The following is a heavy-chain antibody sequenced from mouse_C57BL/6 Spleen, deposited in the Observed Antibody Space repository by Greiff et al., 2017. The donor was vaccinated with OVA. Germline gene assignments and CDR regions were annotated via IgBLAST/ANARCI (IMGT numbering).Heavy chain of an antibody. V-gene: IGHV1-64*01. CDR3: AGDWTGTVFAY. D-gene: IGHD4-1*01. Sequence: QVQLQQPGAELVKPGASVKLSCKASGYTFTSYWMHWVKQRPGQGLEWIGMIHPNSGSTNYNEKFKSKATLTVDKSSSTAYMQLSSLTSEDSAVYYCAGDWTGTVFAYWGQGTLVTVSA. J-gene: IGHJ3*01. CDR2: IHPNSGST. CDR1: GYTFTSYW.